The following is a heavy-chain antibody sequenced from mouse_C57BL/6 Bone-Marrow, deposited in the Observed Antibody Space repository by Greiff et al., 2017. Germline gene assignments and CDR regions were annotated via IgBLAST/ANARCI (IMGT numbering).Heavy chain of an antibody. CDR3: ARDDYDLYYFDY. Sequence: QVQLQQPGAELVKPGASVKMSCKASGYTFTSYWITWVKQRPGQGLEWIGDIYPGSGSTNYNEKFKSKATLTVVTSSSTAYMQLSSLTSEDSAVYYCARDDYDLYYFDYWGQGTTLTVSS. V-gene: IGHV1-55*01. D-gene: IGHD2-4*01. CDR1: GYTFTSYW. J-gene: IGHJ2*01. CDR2: IYPGSGST.